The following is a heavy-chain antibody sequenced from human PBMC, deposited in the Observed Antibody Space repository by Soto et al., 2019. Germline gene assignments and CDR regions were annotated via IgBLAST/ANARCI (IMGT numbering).Heavy chain of an antibody. CDR3: PRARSGSIFVLEY. CDR1: SGSINSGLYY. J-gene: IGHJ4*02. CDR2: IYSRGNT. Sequence: QVQLQESGPGLVKPSQTLSLTCTVSSGSINSGLYYWTWIRQHPEKGLEWIGYIYSRGNTYYPPSRKVGAALASDTSKNKFARRVSSVLAADRAVYFSPRARSGSIFVLEYGGQGAQVPVSP. V-gene: IGHV4-31*03. D-gene: IGHD3-10*01.